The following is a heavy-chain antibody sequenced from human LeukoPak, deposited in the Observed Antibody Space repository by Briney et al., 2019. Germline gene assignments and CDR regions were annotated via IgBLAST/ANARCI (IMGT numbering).Heavy chain of an antibody. CDR3: GRHAYGDSSAAFDI. V-gene: IGHV4-4*02. CDR2: VYRRGST. Sequence: SETLSLTCAVSGDSISSNYCWRWVRQFPGKGLEWIGEVYRRGSTSYNPSLKSRVVISIDKSKNQYSLNLNSVTAADTAMYYCGRHAYGDSSAAFDIWGQGTMVIVSS. J-gene: IGHJ3*02. D-gene: IGHD4-17*01. CDR1: GDSISSNYC.